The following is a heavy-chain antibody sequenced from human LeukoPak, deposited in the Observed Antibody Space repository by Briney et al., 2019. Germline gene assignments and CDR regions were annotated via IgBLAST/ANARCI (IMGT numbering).Heavy chain of an antibody. Sequence: PGGSLRLSCTASGFTFGDYAMSWFRQAPGKGLEWLGFIRSKAYGETADYAASVKGRFTISRDDSKAIAYLQMNSLKTEDTAVYHCTRDRGAYNLYDYWGQGTLVTVSS. V-gene: IGHV3-49*03. D-gene: IGHD1-1*01. CDR3: TRDRGAYNLYDY. CDR2: IRSKAYGETA. CDR1: GFTFGDYA. J-gene: IGHJ4*02.